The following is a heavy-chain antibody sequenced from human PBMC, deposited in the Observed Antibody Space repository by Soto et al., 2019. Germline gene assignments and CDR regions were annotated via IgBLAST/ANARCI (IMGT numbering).Heavy chain of an antibody. V-gene: IGHV1-3*01. Sequence: SENVACTASGYTVSSLSMQWVRQAPGHSLEWMGWINGATVQTRSSQRFKDRVSITRDTYASTADMELSVLGPGDTAVYYCARSKGMDENHYSYGTDLWGQRRKHTASS. CDR1: GYTVSSLS. D-gene: IGHD6-13*01. CDR3: ARSKGMDENHYSYGTDL. J-gene: IGHJ6*02. CDR2: INGATVQT.